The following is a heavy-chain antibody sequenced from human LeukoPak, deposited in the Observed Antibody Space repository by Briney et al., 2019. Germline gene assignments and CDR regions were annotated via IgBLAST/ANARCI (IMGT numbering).Heavy chain of an antibody. D-gene: IGHD2-2*01. CDR2: MYTSGNT. Sequence: SQTLSLTCTVSGGSISSGSYYWSWIRQPAGKGLEWIGRMYTSGNTNYNPSLKSRVTISVDTSKNQFSLKLSSVTAADTAVYYCAAHIVVVPAAMDGGYYYYMDVWGKGTTVTVSS. V-gene: IGHV4-61*02. J-gene: IGHJ6*03. CDR3: AAHIVVVPAAMDGGYYYYMDV. CDR1: GGSISSGSYY.